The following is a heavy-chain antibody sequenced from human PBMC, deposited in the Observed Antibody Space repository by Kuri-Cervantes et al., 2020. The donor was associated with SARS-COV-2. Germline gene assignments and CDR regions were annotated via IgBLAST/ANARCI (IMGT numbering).Heavy chain of an antibody. D-gene: IGHD3-16*01. Sequence: GGSLRLSCAASGFTFDDYAMHWVRQAPGKGLEWVSGISWNSGSIGYADSVKGRFTISRDNAKNSLYLQMNSLRAEDTAVYYCARDGVTVGKYWGQGTLVTVSS. CDR3: ARDGVTVGKY. V-gene: IGHV3-9*01. CDR2: ISWNSGSI. J-gene: IGHJ4*02. CDR1: GFTFDDYA.